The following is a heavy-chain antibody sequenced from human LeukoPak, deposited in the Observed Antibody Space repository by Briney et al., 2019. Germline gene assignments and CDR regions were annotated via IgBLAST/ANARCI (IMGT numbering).Heavy chain of an antibody. CDR1: GGTFSSYG. CDR2: ISAYNGNT. CDR3: ARDVGGSGSPYFDY. J-gene: IGHJ4*02. D-gene: IGHD3-10*01. Sequence: ASVKVSCKASGGTFSSYGISWVRQAPGQGLEWMRWISAYNGNTNYAQKLQGRVTMTTDTSTSTAYMELRSLRSDDTAVYYCARDVGGSGSPYFDYWGQGTLVTVSS. V-gene: IGHV1-18*01.